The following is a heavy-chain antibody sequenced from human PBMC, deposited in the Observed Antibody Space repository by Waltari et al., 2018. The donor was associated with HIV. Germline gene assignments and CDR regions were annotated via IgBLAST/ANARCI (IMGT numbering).Heavy chain of an antibody. D-gene: IGHD3-22*01. J-gene: IGHJ5*02. Sequence: QVQLVQSGAEVKKPGASVKVSCKDSGYTFPGYYMHRVRQAPGQGLEWMGWINPNSGGTNYAQKFQGRVTMTRDTSISTAYMELSRLRSDDTAVYYCARDTPDAYYYDTSGYWSWGQGTLVTVSS. V-gene: IGHV1-2*02. CDR3: ARDTPDAYYYDTSGYWS. CDR1: GYTFPGYY. CDR2: INPNSGGT.